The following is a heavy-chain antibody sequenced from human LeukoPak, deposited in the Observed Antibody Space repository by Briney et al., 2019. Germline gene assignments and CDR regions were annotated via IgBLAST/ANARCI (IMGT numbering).Heavy chain of an antibody. V-gene: IGHV1-46*01. CDR1: GDTFTNYY. D-gene: IGHD4-17*01. J-gene: IGHJ4*02. CDR3: ARDKDYLFDY. CDR2: INPSGGST. Sequence: ASVKVSCKASGDTFTNYYMHWVRQAPGQGLEWMGVINPSGGSTTYAQNLQGRVTMTTDTSTSTAYMELRSLRSDDTAVYYCARDKDYLFDYWGQGTLVTVSS.